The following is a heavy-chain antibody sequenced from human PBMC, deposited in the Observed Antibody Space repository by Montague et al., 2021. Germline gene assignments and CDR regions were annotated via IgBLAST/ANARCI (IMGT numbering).Heavy chain of an antibody. D-gene: IGHD4-17*01. J-gene: IGHJ4*02. CDR2: IYYSGST. Sequence: SETLSLTCTVSGGYISSYSWSWIRQPPGKGLEWIGYIYYSGSTNYNPSLKSRVTISVDTSKNQFSLKLSSVTAADTAVYYCARGTIDYGDYCFGYWGQGTLVTVSS. V-gene: IGHV4-59*13. CDR3: ARGTIDYGDYCFGY. CDR1: GGYISSYS.